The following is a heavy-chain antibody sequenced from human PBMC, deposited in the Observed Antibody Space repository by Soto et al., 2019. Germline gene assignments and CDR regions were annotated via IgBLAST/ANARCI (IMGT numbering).Heavy chain of an antibody. CDR2: IYHSGGT. Sequence: QLHLQESGSGLVKPSQTLSLTCAVSGGSISSGGYSWSWIRQPPGKGLEWIGYIYHSGGTYYHPSRKIRVTISLARSESQLSLMLGSVTAADTAVYYCARSPDCVGDCYSYYLDSLGLGTLVTVSS. V-gene: IGHV4-30-2*01. CDR3: ARSPDCVGDCYSYYLDS. CDR1: GGSISSGGYS. D-gene: IGHD2-21*02. J-gene: IGHJ4*02.